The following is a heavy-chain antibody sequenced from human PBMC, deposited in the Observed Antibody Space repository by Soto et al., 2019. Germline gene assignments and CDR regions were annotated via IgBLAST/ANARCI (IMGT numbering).Heavy chain of an antibody. D-gene: IGHD6-13*01. J-gene: IGHJ4*02. CDR3: ARGSSNWAYYFDF. CDR2: ITSSGTTV. V-gene: IGHV3-48*02. Sequence: EVHLVESGGGLVQPGGSLRLSCAASGFTFSSYSLNWVRQAPGKGLEWVSYITSSGTTVYYADSVRGGFTISRDNAMNSLYLQMNSLRDDDTAVYYCARGSSNWAYYFDFWGQGTLVTVSS. CDR1: GFTFSSYS.